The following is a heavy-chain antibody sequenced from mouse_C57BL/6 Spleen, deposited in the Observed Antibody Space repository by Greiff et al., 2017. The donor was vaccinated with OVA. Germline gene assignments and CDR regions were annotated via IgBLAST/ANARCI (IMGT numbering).Heavy chain of an antibody. V-gene: IGHV5-17*01. J-gene: IGHJ3*01. CDR3: ARALYDGYSVGFAY. D-gene: IGHD2-3*01. Sequence: EVQGVESGGGLVKPGGSLKLSCAASGFTFSDYGMHWVRQAPEQGLEWVAYISSGSSTIYYADTVKGRFTISRDNAKNTLFLQMTSLRSEDTAMYYCARALYDGYSVGFAYWGQGTLVTVSA. CDR1: GFTFSDYG. CDR2: ISSGSSTI.